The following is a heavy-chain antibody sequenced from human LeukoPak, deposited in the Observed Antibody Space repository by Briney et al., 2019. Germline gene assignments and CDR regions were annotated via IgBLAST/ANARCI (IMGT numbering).Heavy chain of an antibody. CDR3: ARDGGYCSGVTCYNHYYYMDV. D-gene: IGHD2-15*01. Sequence: SETLSLTCTVSGGSIRDNVYFWGWIRQPPGKGLEWIAGIYYSGITYSNPSLESRVTISLDTSKNQFSLRLTSLTAADTAVYYCARDGGYCSGVTCYNHYYYMDVWGKGTTVTISS. V-gene: IGHV4-39*07. CDR2: IYYSGIT. J-gene: IGHJ6*03. CDR1: GGSIRDNVYF.